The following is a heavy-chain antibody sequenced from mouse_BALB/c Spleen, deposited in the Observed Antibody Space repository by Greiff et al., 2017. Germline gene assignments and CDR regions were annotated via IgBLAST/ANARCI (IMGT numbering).Heavy chain of an antibody. CDR3: ARAYITTVVGCAY. D-gene: IGHD1-1*01. V-gene: IGHV5-6-3*01. CDR2: INSNGGST. CDR1: GFTFSSYG. J-gene: IGHJ3*01. Sequence: EVQGVESGGGLVQPGGSLKLSCAASGFTFSSYGMSWVRQTPDKRLELVATINSNGGSTYYPDSVKGRFTISRDNAKNTLYLQMSSLKSEDTAMYCCARAYITTVVGCAYWGQGTLVTVSA.